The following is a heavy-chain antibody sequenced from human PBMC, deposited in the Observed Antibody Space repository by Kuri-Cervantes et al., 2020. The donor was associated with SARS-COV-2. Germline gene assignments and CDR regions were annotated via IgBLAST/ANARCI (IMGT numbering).Heavy chain of an antibody. V-gene: IGHV3-21*01. CDR1: GFTFSSYS. D-gene: IGHD2-15*01. CDR3: ARDPPSPYCSGGNCRTDV. Sequence: GGSLRLSCAASGFTFSSYSMNWVRQAPGKGLEWVSSISSSSSYIYYADSVKGRFTISRDNAKNSLYLQMNSLRAEDTAVYHCARDPPSPYCSGGNCRTDVWGQGTTVTVSS. CDR2: ISSSSSYI. J-gene: IGHJ6*02.